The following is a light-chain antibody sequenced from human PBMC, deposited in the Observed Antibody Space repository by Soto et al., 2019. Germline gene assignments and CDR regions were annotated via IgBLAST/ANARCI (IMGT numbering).Light chain of an antibody. J-gene: IGKJ2*01. CDR2: GAS. CDR3: QQYGSSPYT. CDR1: QSVSSSY. Sequence: NVLTQSPGTLSLSPGERVTLSCRASQSVSSSYLAWYQQKPGQAPRLLIYGASSRATGIPDRFSGSGSGTDFTLTISRLEPEDFAVYYCQQYGSSPYTFGQGTKLEIK. V-gene: IGKV3-20*01.